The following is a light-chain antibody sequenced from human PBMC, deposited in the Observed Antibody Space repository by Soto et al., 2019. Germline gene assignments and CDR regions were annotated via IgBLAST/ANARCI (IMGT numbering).Light chain of an antibody. CDR3: QQYNTYAT. J-gene: IGKJ1*01. CDR2: DAS. V-gene: IGKV3-11*01. Sequence: EIVSTQSPASLCFSLLQRPTQSSRASQSVSSYLAWYQQKPGQAPRLLIYDASNRATGIPARFSGSGSGTEFTLTISSLQPDDFATYYCQQYNTYATFGQGTKVDIK. CDR1: QSVSSY.